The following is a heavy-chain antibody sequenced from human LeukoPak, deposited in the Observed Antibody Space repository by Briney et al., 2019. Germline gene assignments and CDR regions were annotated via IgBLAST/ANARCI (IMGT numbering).Heavy chain of an antibody. CDR2: IYYSGST. CDR3: ARYIPRGGIDY. D-gene: IGHD3-10*01. J-gene: IGHJ4*02. CDR1: GGSISSYY. V-gene: IGHV4-59*01. Sequence: SETLSLTCTASGGSISSYYWSWIRQPPGKGLEWIGYIYYSGSTNYNPSLKSRVTISVDTSKNQFSLKLSSVTAADTAVYYCARYIPRGGIDYWGQGTLVTVSS.